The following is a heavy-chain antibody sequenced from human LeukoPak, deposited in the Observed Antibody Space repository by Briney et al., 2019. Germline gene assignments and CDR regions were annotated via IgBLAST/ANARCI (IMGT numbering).Heavy chain of an antibody. CDR1: GGSISSSSYY. D-gene: IGHD1-26*01. CDR3: ARLVRSGSYQKYYFDY. J-gene: IGHJ4*02. V-gene: IGHV4-39*01. Sequence: SETLSLTCTVSGGSISSSSYYWGWIRQPPGKGLEWIGSIYYSGSTYYNPALKRRVTISVDTAKNQFSLKLSTLTAADTAVYYCARLVRSGSYQKYYFDYWGQGTLVTVSS. CDR2: IYYSGST.